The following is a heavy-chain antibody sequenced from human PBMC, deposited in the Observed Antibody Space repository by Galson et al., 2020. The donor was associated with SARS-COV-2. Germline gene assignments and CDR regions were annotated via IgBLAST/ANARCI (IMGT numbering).Heavy chain of an antibody. V-gene: IGHV1-58*01. CDR3: AAFPPNRAASY. CDR2: IVVGRGKT. CDR1: GFTFSSSA. J-gene: IGHJ4*02. D-gene: IGHD6-13*01. Sequence: SVKVSCKASGFTFSSSALQWVRQARGQRLAWIGWIVVGRGKTNYAQKFQERVTITRDMSTSTAHMDLSSRRSEDTAVYYCAAFPPNRAASYWGQGTLITVST.